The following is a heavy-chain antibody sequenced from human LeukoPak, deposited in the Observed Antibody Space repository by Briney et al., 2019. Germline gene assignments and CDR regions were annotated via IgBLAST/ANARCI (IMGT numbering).Heavy chain of an antibody. CDR1: GFTFSSYS. Sequence: GSLRLSCAASGFTFSSYSMNWVRQPPGKGLEWIGEINHSGSTNYNPSLKSRVTISVDTSKNQFSLKLSSVTAADTAVYYCARRARYSPKTFDYWGQGTLVTVSS. CDR3: ARRARYSPKTFDY. J-gene: IGHJ4*02. V-gene: IGHV4-34*01. D-gene: IGHD5-18*01. CDR2: INHSGST.